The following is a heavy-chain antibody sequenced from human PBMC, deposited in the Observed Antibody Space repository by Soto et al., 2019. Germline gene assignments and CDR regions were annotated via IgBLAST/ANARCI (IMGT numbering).Heavy chain of an antibody. V-gene: IGHV1-18*01. J-gene: IGHJ4*02. CDR3: ARDQVGATGDY. CDR1: GYTFTSYG. CDR2: ISAYTDNK. D-gene: IGHD1-26*01. Sequence: QIQLVQSGAEVKKPGASVKVSCKASGYTFTSYGIIWVRQAPGQGLEWMGWISAYTDNKNYAQKLQGRVTMTTDTSASTAYMELRSLRSDDTAVYFCARDQVGATGDYWGQGTLVTVSS.